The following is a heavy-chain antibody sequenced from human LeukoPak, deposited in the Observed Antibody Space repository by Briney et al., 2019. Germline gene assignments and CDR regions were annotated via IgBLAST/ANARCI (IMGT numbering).Heavy chain of an antibody. CDR3: GRQGYTASYYFVDY. D-gene: IGHD3-10*01. Sequence: PSETLSLSCTVSGGSINSYYWGWVRQPAGKGLEWIGRIYPTGTTNYSPSFNSRLTMSLDTSKNQFSLKLRSVTAADTAVYYCGRQGYTASYYFVDYWRQGTVDTVSS. CDR1: GGSINSYY. J-gene: IGHJ4*02. V-gene: IGHV4-4*07. CDR2: IYPTGTT.